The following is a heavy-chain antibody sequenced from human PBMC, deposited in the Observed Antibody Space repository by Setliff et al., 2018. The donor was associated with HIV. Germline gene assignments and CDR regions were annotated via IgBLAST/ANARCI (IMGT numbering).Heavy chain of an antibody. D-gene: IGHD3-16*01. V-gene: IGHV1-18*01. J-gene: IGHJ6*02. CDR1: GYTFRRLS. CDR2: ISAYNGNT. CDR3: ARSFRRMDV. Sequence: ASVKVSCKASGYTFRRLSMHWVRQAPGQSLEWMGWISAYNGNTNYAQKLQGRVTMTTDTSTSTAYMELRSLRSDDTAVYYCARSFRRMDVWGQGTTVTVSS.